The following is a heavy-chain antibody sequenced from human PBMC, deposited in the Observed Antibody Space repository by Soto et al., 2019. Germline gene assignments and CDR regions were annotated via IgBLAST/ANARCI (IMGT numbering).Heavy chain of an antibody. CDR1: GFTFNSYA. CDR2: ISGSGGST. J-gene: IGHJ4*02. CDR3: AKGVEVPAAPFDY. D-gene: IGHD2-2*01. Sequence: PGGSLRLSCAASGFTFNSYAMSWVRQAPGKGLEWVSAISGSGGSTYYADSVKGRFTISRDNSKNTLYPQMNSLRAEDTAVYYCAKGVEVPAAPFDYWGQGTLVTVSS. V-gene: IGHV3-23*01.